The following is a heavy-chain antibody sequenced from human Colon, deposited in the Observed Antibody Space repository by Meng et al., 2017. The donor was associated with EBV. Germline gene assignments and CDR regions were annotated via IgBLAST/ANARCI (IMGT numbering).Heavy chain of an antibody. CDR3: VISSHN. D-gene: IGHD3-3*02. CDR2: IYYRGST. V-gene: IGHV4-39*07. Sequence: QLHLQESGPGLVKPSETLSLTCTISGGSITSTSSYWGWVRQPPWKGLEWIGSIYYRGSTNYNPSLKSRISMSVDMSKNQFSLKVNSVTAADTAIYYCVISSHNWGQGTLVTVSS. CDR1: GGSITSTSSY. J-gene: IGHJ4*02.